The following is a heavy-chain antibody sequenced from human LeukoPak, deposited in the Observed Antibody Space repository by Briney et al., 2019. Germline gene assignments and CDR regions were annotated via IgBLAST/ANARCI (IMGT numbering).Heavy chain of an antibody. CDR3: AKSFLGFYYDSSSYLSPYYYYMDV. J-gene: IGHJ6*03. D-gene: IGHD3-22*01. CDR1: GFTFSSYD. Sequence: HPGGTLRLSCAASGFTFSSYDMSWVRQAPGKGLEWVSGISGSGGSTYYADSVKGRFTISRDNSKNTLYLQMNSLGAEDTAVYFCAKSFLGFYYDSSSYLSPYYYYMDVWGKGTTVTISS. CDR2: ISGSGGST. V-gene: IGHV3-23*01.